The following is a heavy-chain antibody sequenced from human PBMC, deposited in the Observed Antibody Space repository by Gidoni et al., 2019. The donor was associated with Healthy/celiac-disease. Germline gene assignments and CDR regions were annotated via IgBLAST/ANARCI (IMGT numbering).Heavy chain of an antibody. J-gene: IGHJ4*02. CDR2: IYYSGST. CDR1: GGSISSGDYY. CDR3: ARTNFDGGSYFDY. Sequence: QVQLQESGPGLVKPSQTLSLTCTVSGGSISSGDYYWSWIRPPPGKGLEWIGYIYYSGSTYYNPSLKSRVTISVDTSKNQLSLKLSSVTAADTAVYYCARTNFDGGSYFDYWGQGTLVTVSS. V-gene: IGHV4-30-4*01. D-gene: IGHD3-9*01.